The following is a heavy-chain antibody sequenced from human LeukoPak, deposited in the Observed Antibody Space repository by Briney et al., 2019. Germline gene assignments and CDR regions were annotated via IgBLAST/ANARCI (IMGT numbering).Heavy chain of an antibody. V-gene: IGHV3-23*01. CDR2: ISGSGGST. D-gene: IGHD4-17*01. J-gene: IGHJ4*02. CDR3: AKDRFQGYGDYERFDY. Sequence: GGSLRLSCAASGFTFSKFWMTWARQAPGKGLEWVSAISGSGGSTYYADSVKGRFTISRDNSKNTLYLQMNSLRAEDTAVYYCAKDRFQGYGDYERFDYWGQGTLVTVSS. CDR1: GFTFSKFW.